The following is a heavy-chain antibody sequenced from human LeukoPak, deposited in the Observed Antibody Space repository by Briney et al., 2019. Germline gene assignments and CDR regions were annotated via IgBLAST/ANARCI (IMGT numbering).Heavy chain of an antibody. CDR1: GFTFSSYW. Sequence: GGSLRLSCAASGFTFSSYWMNWVRQAPGKGPEWVGRIRSKTDGETTDYAAPVKGRFSISRDDSKNTVYLQMNSLKTEDAAVYYCTTEKDYWGQGTLVTVSS. J-gene: IGHJ4*02. CDR2: IRSKTDGETT. CDR3: TTEKDY. V-gene: IGHV3-15*07.